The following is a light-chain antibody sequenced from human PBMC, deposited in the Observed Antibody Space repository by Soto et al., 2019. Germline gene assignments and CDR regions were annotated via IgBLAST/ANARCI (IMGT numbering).Light chain of an antibody. Sequence: EIVLTQSPGTVSLSPGERATLSCRASQSVSSSYLVWYQQKPGQAPRLLIYGASTRATGIPARFSGSGSGTEFTLTISSLQSEDFAVYYCQQYSNWPPITFGQGTRLEIK. CDR3: QQYSNWPPIT. J-gene: IGKJ5*01. V-gene: IGKV3-15*01. CDR1: QSVSSSY. CDR2: GAS.